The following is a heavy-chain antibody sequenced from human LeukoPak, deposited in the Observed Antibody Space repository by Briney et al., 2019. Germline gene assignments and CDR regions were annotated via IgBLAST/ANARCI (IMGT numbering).Heavy chain of an antibody. J-gene: IGHJ5*02. V-gene: IGHV5-51*01. CDR3: ARREAVAGWDWFDP. CDR1: GYSFTSYW. Sequence: GESLKIACQGSGYSFTSYWIGWVRQMPGKGLELMGIIYPGDSDTRYSPSFQGQVTISAHNSISTPYLQWSSLKASDTAMYYCARREAVAGWDWFDPWGQGTLVTVSS. D-gene: IGHD6-19*01. CDR2: IYPGDSDT.